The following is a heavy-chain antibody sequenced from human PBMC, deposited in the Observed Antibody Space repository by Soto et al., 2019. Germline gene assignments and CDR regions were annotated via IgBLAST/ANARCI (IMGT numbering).Heavy chain of an antibody. CDR1: GFTFSSYA. CDR3: AKAGVQAANPPIHVNFAY. CDR2: ISGSGGST. V-gene: IGHV3-23*01. J-gene: IGHJ4*02. Sequence: EVQLLESGGGLVQPGGSLRLSCAASGFTFSSYAMSWVRQAPGKGLEWVSAISGSGGSTYYADSVKGRFTISRDNSKNTLDLPMSSPGAEDTALDYRAKAGVQAANPPIHVNFAYWGKGTLVTVSS. D-gene: IGHD2-2*01.